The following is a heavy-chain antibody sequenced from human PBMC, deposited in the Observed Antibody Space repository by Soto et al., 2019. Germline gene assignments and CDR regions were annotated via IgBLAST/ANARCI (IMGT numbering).Heavy chain of an antibody. V-gene: IGHV3-33*01. D-gene: IGHD6-19*01. CDR1: EFTFSSYG. J-gene: IGHJ6*02. CDR2: IWYDGSNK. Sequence: QVQLVESGGGVVQPGRSLRLSCAASEFTFSSYGMHWVRQAPGKGLEWVAVIWYDGSNKYYADSVKGRFTISRDNSKNTLYLQMNSLRAEDTAVYYCARVAVAGSDYGMDVWGQGTTVTVSS. CDR3: ARVAVAGSDYGMDV.